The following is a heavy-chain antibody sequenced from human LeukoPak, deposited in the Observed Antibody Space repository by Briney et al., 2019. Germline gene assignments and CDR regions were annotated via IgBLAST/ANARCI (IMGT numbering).Heavy chain of an antibody. D-gene: IGHD5-12*01. Sequence: PGGSLRLSCAGSGLTFSSYWMHWFRQAPGKGLVWVSRIKGDGSSTSYADSVKGRFTISRDNTKNTLYLQMNSLRAEDTAVYYCAGWGDSGYDHSWGQGTLVTVSS. CDR1: GLTFSSYW. J-gene: IGHJ4*02. CDR2: IKGDGSST. V-gene: IGHV3-74*01. CDR3: AGWGDSGYDHS.